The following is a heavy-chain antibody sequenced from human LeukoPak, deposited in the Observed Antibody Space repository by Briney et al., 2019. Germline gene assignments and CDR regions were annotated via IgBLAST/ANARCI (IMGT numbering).Heavy chain of an antibody. CDR1: GDSISTSNSY. CDR2: IYYSGNT. V-gene: IGHV4-39*01. Sequence: SETLSLTCTVSGDSISTSNSYWGWIRQPPGKGLEWIGSIYYSGNTYYNASLKSRVTISVDTSKNQFSLKFTSVTAADTAVYYCASATLRCSGGSCYEMDVWGKGTTVTVSS. D-gene: IGHD2-15*01. J-gene: IGHJ6*04. CDR3: ASATLRCSGGSCYEMDV.